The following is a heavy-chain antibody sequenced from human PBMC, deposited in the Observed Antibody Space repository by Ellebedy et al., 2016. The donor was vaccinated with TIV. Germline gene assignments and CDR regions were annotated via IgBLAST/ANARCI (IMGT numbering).Heavy chain of an antibody. CDR3: ARDLGGAAAS. J-gene: IGHJ4*02. D-gene: IGHD6-13*01. Sequence: AASVKVSCKASGGTFSSYAISWVRQAPGQGLEWMGRIIPILGIANYAQKFQDRVTITADKSTRTAYMDLSSLRSEDTAVYYCARDLGGAAASWGQGTLVTVSS. CDR2: IIPILGIA. V-gene: IGHV1-69*04. CDR1: GGTFSSYA.